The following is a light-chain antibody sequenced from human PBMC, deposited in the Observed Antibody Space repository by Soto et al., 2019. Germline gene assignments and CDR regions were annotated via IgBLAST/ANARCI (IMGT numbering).Light chain of an antibody. CDR2: GAS. J-gene: IGKJ5*01. V-gene: IGKV3-15*01. CDR3: QQDENWRNT. Sequence: IVVAQSPATLSVPPGERATLSCRASQSVGSNLAWYQQKSGQAPRLLIYGASTRATGIPARFSGSGSGTEFTLTISSLQSEDYALYYSQQDENWRNTFGEGTGLEIK. CDR1: QSVGSN.